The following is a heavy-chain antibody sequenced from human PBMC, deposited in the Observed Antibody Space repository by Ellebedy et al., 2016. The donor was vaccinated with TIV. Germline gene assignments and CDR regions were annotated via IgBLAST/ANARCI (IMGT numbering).Heavy chain of an antibody. D-gene: IGHD2-15*01. Sequence: GGSLRLSCAASGFILSSYGMHWVRQAPGKGLEWVSVIFSGGRTYYADSVRGRFTISRDNLKNTLYLQMNSLRADDTAVYFCARDARLGGCSGGSCGFGYWGQGTLVTVSS. CDR2: IFSGGRT. CDR3: ARDARLGGCSGGSCGFGY. J-gene: IGHJ4*02. CDR1: GFILSSYG. V-gene: IGHV3-66*01.